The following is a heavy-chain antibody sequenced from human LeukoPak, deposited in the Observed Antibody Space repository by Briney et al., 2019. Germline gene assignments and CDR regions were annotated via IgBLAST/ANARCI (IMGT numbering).Heavy chain of an antibody. Sequence: PGGSVRLSCAASGFTLSSFWMSWVRQAPGKGLEWVANIKQDGNEKYYADSVKGRFTISRDNAKNSLYLQMNSLRAEDTAVYYCATIKVRANNYDPDGFEYWGQGTLVTVSS. J-gene: IGHJ4*02. CDR1: GFTLSSFW. D-gene: IGHD3-10*01. CDR3: ATIKVRANNYDPDGFEY. V-gene: IGHV3-7*05. CDR2: IKQDGNEK.